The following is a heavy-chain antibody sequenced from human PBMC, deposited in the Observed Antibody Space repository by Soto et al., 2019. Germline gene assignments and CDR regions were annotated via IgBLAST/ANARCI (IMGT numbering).Heavy chain of an antibody. J-gene: IGHJ5*02. D-gene: IGHD2-2*01. CDR2: IIPIFGTA. CDR3: ARDIVVVPAAMEEYNWFDP. V-gene: IGHV1-69*13. Sequence: ASVKVSCKASGGTFSSYAISWVRQAPGQGLEWMGGIIPIFGTANYAQKFQGRVTITADESTSTAYMELSSLRSEDTAVYYCARDIVVVPAAMEEYNWFDPWGQGNLVTVSS. CDR1: GGTFSSYA.